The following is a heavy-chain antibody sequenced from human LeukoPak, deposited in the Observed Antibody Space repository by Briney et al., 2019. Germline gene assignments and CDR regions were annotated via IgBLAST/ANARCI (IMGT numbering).Heavy chain of an antibody. D-gene: IGHD3-22*01. Sequence: ASVNVSCKASGYTFTSYDINWVRQATGQGLEWMGWMNPNSGNTGYAQKFQGRVTMTRNTSISTAYMELSSLRSEDTAVYYCARSGHSSGYYYHFDYWGQGTLVTVSS. V-gene: IGHV1-8*01. J-gene: IGHJ4*02. CDR2: MNPNSGNT. CDR1: GYTFTSYD. CDR3: ARSGHSSGYYYHFDY.